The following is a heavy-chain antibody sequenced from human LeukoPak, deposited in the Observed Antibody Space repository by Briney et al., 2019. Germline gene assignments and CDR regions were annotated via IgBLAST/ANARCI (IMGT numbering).Heavy chain of an antibody. V-gene: IGHV3-30*02. J-gene: IGHJ4*02. CDR1: GFTFSSYG. CDR3: AKAATYYDFWSGYPDY. CDR2: IRYDGSNK. Sequence: PGGSLRLSCAASGFTFSSYGMHWVRQAPGKGLEWVAFIRYDGSNKYYADSVKGRFTISRDNSKNTLYLQMNSLRAEDTAVYYCAKAATYYDFWSGYPDYWGQGTLVTVSS. D-gene: IGHD3-3*01.